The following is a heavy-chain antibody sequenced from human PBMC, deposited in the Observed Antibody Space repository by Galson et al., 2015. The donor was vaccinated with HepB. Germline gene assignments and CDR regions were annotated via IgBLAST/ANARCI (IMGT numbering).Heavy chain of an antibody. CDR3: ARRPLPYYDILTGGENWFDP. J-gene: IGHJ5*02. CDR1: GYSFTSYW. CDR2: IDPSDSYT. Sequence: QSGAEVKKPGESLRISCKGSGYSFTSYWISWVRQMPGKGLEWMGRIDPSDSYTNYSPSFQGHVTIPADKSISTAYLQWSSLKASDTAMYYCARRPLPYYDILTGGENWFDPCGQGTLVTVSS. D-gene: IGHD3-9*01. V-gene: IGHV5-10-1*01.